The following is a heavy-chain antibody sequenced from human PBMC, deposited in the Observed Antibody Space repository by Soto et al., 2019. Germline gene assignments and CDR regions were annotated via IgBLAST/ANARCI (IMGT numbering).Heavy chain of an antibody. D-gene: IGHD3-3*01. CDR2: INPNSGGT. CDR1: GYTFTGYY. J-gene: IGHJ4*02. V-gene: IGHV1-2*02. Sequence: ASVKVSCKASGYTFTGYYMHWVRQAPGQGLEWMGWINPNSGGTNYAQKFQGRVTMTRDTSISTAYMELSGLRSDGTAVYYCARDLFGVVITPDYWGQGTLVTVS. CDR3: ARDLFGVVITPDY.